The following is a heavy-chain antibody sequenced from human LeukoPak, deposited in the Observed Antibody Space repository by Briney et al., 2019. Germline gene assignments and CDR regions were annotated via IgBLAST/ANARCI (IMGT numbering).Heavy chain of an antibody. CDR3: AKSNGYGLVDI. D-gene: IGHD3-10*01. CDR1: GGSISSSTNW. CDR2: IYHSGGT. J-gene: IGHJ3*02. Sequence: PSETLSLTCAVSGGSISSSTNWWSWVRQPPGKRLEWIGEIYHSGGTNYNPSLKSRITISVDKSQNQFSLKVNSLTAADTAVYYCAKSNGYGLVDIWGQGTMVTVSS. V-gene: IGHV4-4*02.